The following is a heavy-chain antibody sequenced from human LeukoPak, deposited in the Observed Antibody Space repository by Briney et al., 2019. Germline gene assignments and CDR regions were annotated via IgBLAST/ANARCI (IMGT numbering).Heavy chain of an antibody. D-gene: IGHD1-26*01. CDR3: ATAPQNNGRHDAFFDY. Sequence: SETLSLTCTVSGYSISSGYYWGWIRQPPGKGLEWIGRIYTSGSTYSNPSLKSRLTMSVDTSKNQLSLGLSSVTAADTAMYFCATAPQNNGRHDAFFDYWGQGILVTVSS. V-gene: IGHV4-38-2*02. CDR1: GYSISSGYY. J-gene: IGHJ4*02. CDR2: IYTSGST.